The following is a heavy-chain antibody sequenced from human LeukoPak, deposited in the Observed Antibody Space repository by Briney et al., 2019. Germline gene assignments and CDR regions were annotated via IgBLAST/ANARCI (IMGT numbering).Heavy chain of an antibody. V-gene: IGHV4-4*09. CDR2: ICNSGGT. J-gene: IGHJ5*02. CDR1: GDSISTYY. CDR3: AKTGRPNNSGWYRWFDP. Sequence: SDTLSLTFTVSGDSISTYYWSCIRQPPGKGLEWIGCICNSGGTNYNPSLKSRVTTSVDTSKNQFSLNLSSVTAADTAVYYCAKTGRPNNSGWYRWFDPWGQGTLVTVSS. D-gene: IGHD6-19*01.